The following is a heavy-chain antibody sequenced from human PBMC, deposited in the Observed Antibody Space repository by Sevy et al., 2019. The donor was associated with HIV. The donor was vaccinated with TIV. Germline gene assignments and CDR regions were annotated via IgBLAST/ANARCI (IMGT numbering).Heavy chain of an antibody. CDR2: ISGTSGTI. CDR3: ARVVLYYDANYCDY. Sequence: GGYLRLSCAASGFSFRQYSMNWVRQAPGKGLEWLSYISGTSGTIYYAASVKGRFTISRDNAKNSVYLQMNSLRDEDTAVYYCARVVLYYDANYCDYWGQGALVTVSS. CDR1: GFSFRQYS. D-gene: IGHD3-22*01. J-gene: IGHJ4*02. V-gene: IGHV3-48*02.